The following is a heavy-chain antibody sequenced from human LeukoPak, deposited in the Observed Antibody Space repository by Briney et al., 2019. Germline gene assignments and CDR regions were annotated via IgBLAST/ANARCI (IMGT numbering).Heavy chain of an antibody. CDR2: INPNSGGA. D-gene: IGHD3-3*01. CDR3: ARGDFGVVTTPFDY. V-gene: IGHV1-2*02. Sequence: ASVKVSCKTSGYTFTGYYLHWVRQAPGQGLEWMGWINPNSGGANYAPKFQGRVTMTRDTSISTAYMELSRLRSDDTAVYYCARGDFGVVTTPFDYWGQGTLVTVSS. CDR1: GYTFTGYY. J-gene: IGHJ4*02.